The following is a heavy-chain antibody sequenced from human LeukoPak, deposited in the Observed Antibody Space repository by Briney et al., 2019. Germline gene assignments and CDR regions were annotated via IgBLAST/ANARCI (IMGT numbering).Heavy chain of an antibody. Sequence: ASVKVSCKASGYTFTSYAMHWVRQAAGQRLEWMGWINASNGNTKYSQKFQGRVTITRDTSASTAYMELSSLRSEDTAVYYCARGSDYDFWSGYYYYYYYYGMDVWGQGTTVTVSS. D-gene: IGHD3-3*01. CDR3: ARGSDYDFWSGYYYYYYYYGMDV. CDR1: GYTFTSYA. J-gene: IGHJ6*02. V-gene: IGHV1-3*01. CDR2: INASNGNT.